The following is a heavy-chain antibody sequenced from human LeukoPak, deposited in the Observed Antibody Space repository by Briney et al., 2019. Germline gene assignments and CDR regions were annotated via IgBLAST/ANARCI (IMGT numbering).Heavy chain of an antibody. V-gene: IGHV3-23*01. CDR1: GFTVSSNY. J-gene: IGHJ5*01. Sequence: QPGGSLRLSCAASGFTVSSNYMSWVRQAPGKGLEWVSSISAGGGGTSYADSVKGRITISRDNSKNTVYPQMNSLRVEDTAVYFCVKTFQYSSNWYDYWGQGTLVTVSS. CDR2: ISAGGGGT. CDR3: VKTFQYSSNWYDY. D-gene: IGHD6-6*01.